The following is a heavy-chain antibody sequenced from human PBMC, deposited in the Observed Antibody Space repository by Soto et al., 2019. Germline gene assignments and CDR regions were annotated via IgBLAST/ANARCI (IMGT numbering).Heavy chain of an antibody. V-gene: IGHV3-64D*06. CDR2: ISDTGGSR. CDR1: GFTFNKYA. D-gene: IGHD2-21*01. J-gene: IGHJ6*02. CDR3: VKGTRGAYHHYYNGVDV. Sequence: PGGSLRLSCSASGFTFNKYAIHWVRQAPWTGLEYVSAISDTGGSRFHADAVKGRFTISRDNARAALFLKMSSLRAEDTAVYYCVKGTRGAYHHYYNGVDVWGQGTTVAVCS.